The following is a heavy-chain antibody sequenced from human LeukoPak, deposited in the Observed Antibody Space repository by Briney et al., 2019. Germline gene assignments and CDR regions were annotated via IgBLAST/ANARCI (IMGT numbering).Heavy chain of an antibody. Sequence: ASVKVSCTASGYTFTSYYMHWVRQAPGQGLEWMGIINPSGGSTSYAQKFQGRVTMTRDTSTSTVYMELSSLRSEDTAVYYCATSGYCSSTSCYRYYYYGMDVWGQGTTVTVSS. CDR2: INPSGGST. CDR1: GYTFTSYY. D-gene: IGHD2-2*01. CDR3: ATSGYCSSTSCYRYYYYGMDV. V-gene: IGHV1-46*01. J-gene: IGHJ6*02.